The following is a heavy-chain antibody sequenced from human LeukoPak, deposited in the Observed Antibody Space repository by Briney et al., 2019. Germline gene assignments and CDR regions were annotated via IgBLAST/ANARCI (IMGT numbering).Heavy chain of an antibody. CDR3: ARERSCSGGSCYSTNWFDP. D-gene: IGHD2-15*01. V-gene: IGHV3-23*01. Sequence: GGSLRLSCAASGFTFSSYAMSWVRQAPGKGLEWVSAISGSGGSTYYADSVKGRFTISRDNSKNTLYLQMNSLRAEDTAVYYCARERSCSGGSCYSTNWFDPWGQGTLVTVSS. J-gene: IGHJ5*02. CDR1: GFTFSSYA. CDR2: ISGSGGST.